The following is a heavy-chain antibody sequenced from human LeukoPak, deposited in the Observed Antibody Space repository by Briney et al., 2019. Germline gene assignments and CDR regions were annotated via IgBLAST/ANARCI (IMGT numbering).Heavy chain of an antibody. Sequence: ASVKVSCKASGYTFTSYGISWVRQAPGQGQEWMGWVSAYNGNTNYAQKLQGRVTMTTDTSTSTAYMELRSLRSDDTAVYYCARGYCSSTSCSTDAFDIWGQGTMVTVSS. D-gene: IGHD2-2*01. CDR3: ARGYCSSTSCSTDAFDI. CDR2: VSAYNGNT. J-gene: IGHJ3*02. CDR1: GYTFTSYG. V-gene: IGHV1-18*01.